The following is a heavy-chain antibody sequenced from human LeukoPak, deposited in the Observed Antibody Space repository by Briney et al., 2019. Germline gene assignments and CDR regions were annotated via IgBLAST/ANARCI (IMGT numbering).Heavy chain of an antibody. CDR3: AKKPGYYDSSDYSYFDS. D-gene: IGHD3-22*01. J-gene: IGHJ4*02. CDR1: GFTFSSYW. CDR2: ISDSGGVI. V-gene: IGHV3-23*01. Sequence: GGSLRLSCAASGFTFSSYWMSWVRQAPGKGLEWVSDISDSGGVIDYVDSVKGRFTISRDNSKNPLTLQMDSLRGDDTAVYYCAKKPGYYDSSDYSYFDSWGQGTLVTVSS.